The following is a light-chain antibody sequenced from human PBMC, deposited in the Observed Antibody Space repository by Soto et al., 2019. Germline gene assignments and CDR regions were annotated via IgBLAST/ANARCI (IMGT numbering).Light chain of an antibody. J-gene: IGLJ1*01. CDR3: QSYDSSLSGSV. V-gene: IGLV1-40*01. CDR2: GNS. CDR1: SSNIGAGYD. Sequence: QLVLTQPPSMSGAPGQRVTISCTGSSSNIGAGYDVHWYQQLPGTAPKLLIYGNSNRPSGVPDRFSGSKSGTSASLAITGLQAEDEADYYCQSYDSSLSGSVFGNGTKLTVL.